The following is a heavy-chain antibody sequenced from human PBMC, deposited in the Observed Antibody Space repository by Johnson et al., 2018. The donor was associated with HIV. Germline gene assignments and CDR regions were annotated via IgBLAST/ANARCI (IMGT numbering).Heavy chain of an antibody. J-gene: IGHJ3*02. CDR3: ARAKLGTNDAFDI. V-gene: IGHV3-20*04. CDR2: INWNGGST. Sequence: VQLVESGGGVVRPGGSLRLSCAASGFTFDDYGMRWVRQAPGKGLEWVSGINWNGGSTGYADSVKCRFTIPRDKSKNSLYLQMNSLRAEDTALYYCARAKLGTNDAFDIWGQGTMVTVSS. CDR1: GFTFDDYG. D-gene: IGHD7-27*01.